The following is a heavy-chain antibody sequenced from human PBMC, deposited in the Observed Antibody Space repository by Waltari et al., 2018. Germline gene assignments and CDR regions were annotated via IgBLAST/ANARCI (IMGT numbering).Heavy chain of an antibody. CDR1: GFPFRADD. CDR3: ARDLDGDSNLDY. J-gene: IGHJ4*02. Sequence: EVQLVESGGGLVQPGGSLRLSGAASGFPFRADDMDWVRQAPEKGLEWVGRSRNKARNYVTEYAASVKGRFTIFRDDSKNSLYLQMNSLKIEDTAVYYCARDLDGDSNLDYWGQGTLVAVSS. D-gene: IGHD2-21*02. CDR2: SRNKARNYVT. V-gene: IGHV3-72*01.